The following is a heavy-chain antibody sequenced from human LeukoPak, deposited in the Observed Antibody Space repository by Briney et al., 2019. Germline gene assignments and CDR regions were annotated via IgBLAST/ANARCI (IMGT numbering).Heavy chain of an antibody. CDR2: ISAYNGKT. D-gene: IGHD3-10*01. J-gene: IGHJ4*02. V-gene: IGHV1-18*01. CDR3: AREPPWSGDSRGGPFDY. Sequence: ASVKVSCKASGYTFTSYGISWVRQAPGQGLEWMGWISAYNGKTNYAQKLQGRVTMTTDTSTSTAYMELRSLRSDDTAVFYCAREPPWSGDSRGGPFDYWGQGTLVTVSS. CDR1: GYTFTSYG.